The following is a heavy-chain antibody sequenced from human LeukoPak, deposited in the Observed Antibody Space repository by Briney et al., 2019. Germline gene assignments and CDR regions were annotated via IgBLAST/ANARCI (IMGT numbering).Heavy chain of an antibody. Sequence: GGSLTLSCTASGFTLDDYDLHWVRHAPGKGLEWVSGICWNSGSIFYADSVKRRFTIARDNAKHSLSLQMNSLRAEDTALYYWARRGSGCYYYYWGQGTLVTVSS. CDR2: ICWNSGSI. J-gene: IGHJ4*02. CDR1: GFTLDDYD. V-gene: IGHV3-9*01. D-gene: IGHD3-10*01. CDR3: ARRGSGCYYYY.